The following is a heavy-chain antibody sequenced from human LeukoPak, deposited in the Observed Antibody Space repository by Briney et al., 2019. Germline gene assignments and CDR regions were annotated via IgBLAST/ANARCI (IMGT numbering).Heavy chain of an antibody. CDR3: ARTMVRINWFDP. V-gene: IGHV1-69*05. CDR1: GGTFSSYA. J-gene: IGHJ5*02. D-gene: IGHD3-10*01. CDR2: IIPIFGTA. Sequence: SVKVSCKASGGTFSSYAISWARQAPGQGLEWMGGIIPIFGTANYAQKFQGRVTITTDESTSTAYMELSSLRSEDTAVYYCARTMVRINWFDPWGQGTLVTVSS.